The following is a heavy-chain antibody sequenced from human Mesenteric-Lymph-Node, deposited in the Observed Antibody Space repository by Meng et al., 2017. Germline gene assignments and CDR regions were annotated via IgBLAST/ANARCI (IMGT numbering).Heavy chain of an antibody. D-gene: IGHD1-26*01. Sequence: VGFGGGLLQPGRFLSLSCASSGFTFSSYGMYWVRQAPGKGLEWVVVIWYDGSNKYYADSVKGRFTISRDNSKNTLYLQMNSLRAEDTVVYYCARDKVGFDYWGQGTLVTVSS. J-gene: IGHJ4*02. CDR1: GFTFSSYG. V-gene: IGHV3-33*01. CDR2: IWYDGSNK. CDR3: ARDKVGFDY.